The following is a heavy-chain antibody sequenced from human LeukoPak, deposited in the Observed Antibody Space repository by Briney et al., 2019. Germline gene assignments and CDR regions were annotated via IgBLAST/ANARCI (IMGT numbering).Heavy chain of an antibody. J-gene: IGHJ5*02. V-gene: IGHV3-48*01. Sequence: GGSLRLSCAASGFTFSSYSMNWVRQAPGKGLEWVSYISSSSSTIYYADSVKGRFTISRDNAKNSPYLQMNSLRAEDTAVYYCARDNYDFWSGYSINWFDPWGQGTLVTASS. CDR1: GFTFSSYS. CDR3: ARDNYDFWSGYSINWFDP. CDR2: ISSSSSTI. D-gene: IGHD3-3*01.